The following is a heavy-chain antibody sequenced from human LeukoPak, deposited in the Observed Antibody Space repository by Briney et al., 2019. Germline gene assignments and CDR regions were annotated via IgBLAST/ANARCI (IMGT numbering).Heavy chain of an antibody. Sequence: ASVKVSCKASGYTFTTYGISWVRLAPGQGLEWMGWISAYNGNTNYAQKLQGRVTMTTDTSTSTAYMELRSLRSDDTAVYYCARDWCSSTSCYQNWFDPWGQGTLVTVSS. CDR1: GYTFTTYG. D-gene: IGHD2-2*01. CDR3: ARDWCSSTSCYQNWFDP. J-gene: IGHJ5*02. V-gene: IGHV1-18*01. CDR2: ISAYNGNT.